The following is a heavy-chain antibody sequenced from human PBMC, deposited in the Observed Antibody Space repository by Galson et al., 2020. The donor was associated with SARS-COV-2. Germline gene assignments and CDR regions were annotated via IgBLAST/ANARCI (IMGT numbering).Heavy chain of an antibody. V-gene: IGHV3-11*06. CDR3: ARVGTDDYCGSGTYLLFDY. J-gene: IGHJ4*02. D-gene: IGHD3-10*01. CDR1: GFTFSDYY. CDR2: ISSINSYT. Sequence: GESLKISCAASGFTFSDYYMSWIRQAPGKGLEWVSYISSINSYTKYADSVKGRFTLSRDNAKHSLYLQMNSLRAEDTAVYYCARVGTDDYCGSGTYLLFDYWGQGTLVTVSS.